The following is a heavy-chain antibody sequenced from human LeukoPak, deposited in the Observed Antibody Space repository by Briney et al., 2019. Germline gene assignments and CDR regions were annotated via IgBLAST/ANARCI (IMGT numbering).Heavy chain of an antibody. CDR3: AIDVGYRGFDP. D-gene: IGHD5-18*01. CDR1: GDSFSGYY. CDR2: IYYSGST. J-gene: IGHJ5*02. V-gene: IGHV4-34*03. Sequence: TPSETLSLTCAVYGDSFSGYYWSWIRQPPGKGLEWIGSIYYSGSTYYNPSLKSRVTISVDTSKNQFSLKLSSVTAADTAVYYMAIDVGYRGFDPWGQGTLVTVSS.